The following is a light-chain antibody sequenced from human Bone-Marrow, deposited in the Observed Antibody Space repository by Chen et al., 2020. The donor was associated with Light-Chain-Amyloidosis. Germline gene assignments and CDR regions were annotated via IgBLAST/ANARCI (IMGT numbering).Light chain of an antibody. V-gene: IGLV2-14*01. CDR1: SSDVGGDNH. J-gene: IGLJ1*01. CDR2: EVT. Sequence: QSALTQPASVSGSPGRSITISCTGTSSDVGGDNHVSWYQQHPDKSPKLMIYEVTNRPSWVPDRFSGSKSDNTASLTISGLKTEDEADYFCSSYTITNTLVFGSGTRVTVL. CDR3: SSYTITNTLV.